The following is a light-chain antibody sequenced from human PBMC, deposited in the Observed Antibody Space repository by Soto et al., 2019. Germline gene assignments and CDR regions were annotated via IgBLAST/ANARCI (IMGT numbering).Light chain of an antibody. J-gene: IGLJ7*01. CDR1: SSDVGGYNY. CDR3: CSYAGSYTFAV. CDR2: DVS. Sequence: QSVLTQPRSVSGSPGQSVTISCTGTSSDVGGYNYVSWYQQHPGKAPKLMIYDVSKRPSGFPDRFSGSKSGNTASLTISGLQAEDEADYYCCSYAGSYTFAVFGGGTQLTVL. V-gene: IGLV2-11*01.